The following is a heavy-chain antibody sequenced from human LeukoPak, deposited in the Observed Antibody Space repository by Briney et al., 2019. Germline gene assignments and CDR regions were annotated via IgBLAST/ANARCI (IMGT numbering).Heavy chain of an antibody. CDR1: GFTFSSYG. CDR3: AREAMVY. D-gene: IGHD5-18*01. Sequence: GGSLRLSCAASGFTFSSYGMHWVRQAPGKGLEWVAVISYDGSNKYYADSVKGRFTISRDNSKNTLYLQMNSLRAEDTAVYYCAREAMVYWGQGTLVTVSS. J-gene: IGHJ4*02. CDR2: ISYDGSNK. V-gene: IGHV3-30*03.